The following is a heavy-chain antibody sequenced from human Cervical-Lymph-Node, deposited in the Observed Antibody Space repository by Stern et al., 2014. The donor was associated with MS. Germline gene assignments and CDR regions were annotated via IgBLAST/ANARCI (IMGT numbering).Heavy chain of an antibody. J-gene: IGHJ4*02. CDR1: GFSFSDYS. CDR2: ISGSTSYT. CDR3: ARGYSSGWYAGSDY. D-gene: IGHD6-19*01. Sequence: VQLVESGGGLVKPGGSLRLSCAASGFSFSDYSMRWIRQAPGKGLEWVTYISGSTSYTKYADSVKGRFTISRDNTKNSLYLQMNSLSAEDTAVYYCARGYSSGWYAGSDYWGQGSLVTVSS. V-gene: IGHV3-11*06.